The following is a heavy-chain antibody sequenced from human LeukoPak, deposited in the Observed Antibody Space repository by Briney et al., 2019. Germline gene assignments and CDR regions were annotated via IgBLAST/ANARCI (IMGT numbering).Heavy chain of an antibody. D-gene: IGHD6-6*01. Sequence: SETLSLTCTVSGGSISSYYWSWIRQPPGKGLEWIGYIYYSGSTNYNPSLKSRVTISVDTSKNQFSLKLSSVTAADTAVYYCAREYSLAARSRHIDYWGQGTLVTVSS. CDR2: IYYSGST. CDR3: AREYSLAARSRHIDY. J-gene: IGHJ4*02. CDR1: GGSISSYY. V-gene: IGHV4-59*12.